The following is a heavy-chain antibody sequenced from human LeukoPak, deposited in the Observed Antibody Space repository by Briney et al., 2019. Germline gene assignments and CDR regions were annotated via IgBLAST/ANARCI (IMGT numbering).Heavy chain of an antibody. J-gene: IGHJ3*02. V-gene: IGHV3-30*03. D-gene: IGHD3-10*01. CDR1: GFTFSSYA. Sequence: PGGSLRLSCAASGFTFSSYAMSWVRQAPGKGLEWVAAILYDGSNKYYVDSVKGRFTISRDNSKNTLYLQMNSLRAEDTAVYYCARTARGYYGSGSYFAFDIWGQGTMVTVSS. CDR3: ARTARGYYGSGSYFAFDI. CDR2: ILYDGSNK.